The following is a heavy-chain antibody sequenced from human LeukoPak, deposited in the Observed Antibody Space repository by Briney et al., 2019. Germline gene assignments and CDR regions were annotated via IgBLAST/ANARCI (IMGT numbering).Heavy chain of an antibody. CDR3: ARHWVSGSDAFDI. V-gene: IGHV4-59*01. CDR2: IFYSGST. CDR1: GGSISSYY. Sequence: SETLSLTCTVSGGSISSYYWSWIRQPPGKALEWIGYIFYSGSTTYNPSLNSRVTISVDTSKNQFSLMLSSVTAADTAVYYCARHWVSGSDAFDIWGQGTMVTVSS. J-gene: IGHJ3*02. D-gene: IGHD3-9*01.